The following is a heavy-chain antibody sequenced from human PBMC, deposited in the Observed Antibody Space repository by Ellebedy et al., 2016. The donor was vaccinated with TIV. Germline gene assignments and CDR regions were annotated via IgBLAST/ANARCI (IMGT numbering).Heavy chain of an antibody. J-gene: IGHJ5*02. D-gene: IGHD6-25*01. Sequence: GGSLRLSCAASGFIFSDYYMSWIRQAPGKGLEWISYISSSGTPIYYADSVKGRSTISGDNAKNSLDLQMNSLRADDTAVYYCARDTRFIDQRHNWFDPWGQGAQVTVSS. CDR2: ISSSGTPI. CDR1: GFIFSDYY. CDR3: ARDTRFIDQRHNWFDP. V-gene: IGHV3-11*01.